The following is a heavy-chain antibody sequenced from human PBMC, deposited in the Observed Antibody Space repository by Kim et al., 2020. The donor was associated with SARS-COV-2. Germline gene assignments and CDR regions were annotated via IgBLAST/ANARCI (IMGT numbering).Heavy chain of an antibody. Sequence: ASVKVSCKASGYTFNTYAINWVRQAPGQGLEWMGWINTYTGNPTFAPGLTGRFVFSLDTSVSTAYLQISSLQSEDTAVYYCARRKINREGYHLPLDSWGQGTLVTVSS. D-gene: IGHD3-3*02. J-gene: IGHJ4*02. CDR2: INTYTGNP. CDR1: GYTFNTYA. CDR3: ARRKINREGYHLPLDS. V-gene: IGHV7-4-1*02.